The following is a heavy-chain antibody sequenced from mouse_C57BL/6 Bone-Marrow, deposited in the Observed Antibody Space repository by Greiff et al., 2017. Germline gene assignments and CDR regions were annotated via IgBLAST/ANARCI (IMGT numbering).Heavy chain of an antibody. Sequence: QVQLQQPGAELVRPGTSVKLSCKASGYTFTSYWMHWVKQRPGQGLEWIGVIDPSDSYTNYNQKFKGKATLTVDTSSSTAYMQLSSLTSEDSAVYYCASPDGYYNYWGQGNTRTVSS. V-gene: IGHV1-59*01. CDR2: IDPSDSYT. J-gene: IGHJ2*01. D-gene: IGHD2-3*01. CDR3: ASPDGYYNY. CDR1: GYTFTSYW.